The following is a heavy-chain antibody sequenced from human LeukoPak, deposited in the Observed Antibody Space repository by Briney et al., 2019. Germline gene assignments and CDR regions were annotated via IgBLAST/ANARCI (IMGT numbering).Heavy chain of an antibody. D-gene: IGHD2-15*01. CDR2: IIPIFGTA. V-gene: IGHV1-69*06. Sequence: GASVKVSCKASGGTFSSYAISWVRQAPGQGLEWMGGIIPIFGTANYAQKFQGRVTITADKSTSTAYMELSSLRSEDTAVYYCARDRNCSGGSCYLYYFDYWGQGTLVTVSS. CDR1: GGTFSSYA. CDR3: ARDRNCSGGSCYLYYFDY. J-gene: IGHJ4*02.